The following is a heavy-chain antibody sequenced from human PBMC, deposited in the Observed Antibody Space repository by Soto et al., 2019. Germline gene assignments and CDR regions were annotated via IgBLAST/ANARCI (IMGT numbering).Heavy chain of an antibody. V-gene: IGHV1-2*02. D-gene: IGHD2-2*01. CDR1: GYTFTGYY. Sequence: VSVKGSCKASGYTFTGYYVHWVRKAPGQGLEWMGWINPNSGGTNYAQKFQGRVTMTRDTSISTAYMELSRLRSDDTAVYYCARAHRCSSTSCYPSGMDVWGQGTTVTVSS. J-gene: IGHJ6*02. CDR3: ARAHRCSSTSCYPSGMDV. CDR2: INPNSGGT.